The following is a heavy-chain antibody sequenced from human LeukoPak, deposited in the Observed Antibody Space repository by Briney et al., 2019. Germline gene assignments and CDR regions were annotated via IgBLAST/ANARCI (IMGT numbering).Heavy chain of an antibody. CDR2: LSGSGITT. CDR1: GFTFSNSA. Sequence: GGSLRLSCAASGFTFSNSAMSWVRQAPGKGLEWVSTLSGSGITTYYADYVKGRFTISRDNSKNTLYLQMNSLRAEDTAVYYCAKGIYSSGWSYFDYWGHGTLVTVSS. V-gene: IGHV3-23*01. CDR3: AKGIYSSGWSYFDY. J-gene: IGHJ4*01. D-gene: IGHD6-19*01.